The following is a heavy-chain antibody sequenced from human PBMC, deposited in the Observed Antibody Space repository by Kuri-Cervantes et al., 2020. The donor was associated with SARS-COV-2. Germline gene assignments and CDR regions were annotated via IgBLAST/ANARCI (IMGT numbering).Heavy chain of an antibody. CDR2: ISAYNGNT. V-gene: IGHV1-18*01. Sequence: ASVKVSCKASGGTFSNYAINWVRQAPGQGLEWMGWISAYNGNTNYAQKLQGRATMTRDTSTRTVYMELSSLRSEDTAVYYCARDRTEYSSGWFMTYYFYGMDVWGQGTTVTVSS. CDR1: GGTFSNYA. D-gene: IGHD6-19*01. J-gene: IGHJ6*02. CDR3: ARDRTEYSSGWFMTYYFYGMDV.